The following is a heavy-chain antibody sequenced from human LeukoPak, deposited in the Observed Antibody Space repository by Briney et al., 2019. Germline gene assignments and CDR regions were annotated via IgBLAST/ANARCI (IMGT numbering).Heavy chain of an antibody. J-gene: IGHJ4*02. Sequence: ASVKVSCKASGYTLTSHGISWVRQAPGQGLEWMGGISFYDGNTNYAQKLQGRMTMTTDTSTSTAYMELRSLRSDDTAVYYCARDQSPRGIDYWAREPWSPSPQ. D-gene: IGHD3-10*01. CDR3: ARDQSPRGIDY. CDR2: ISFYDGNT. CDR1: GYTLTSHG. V-gene: IGHV1-18*01.